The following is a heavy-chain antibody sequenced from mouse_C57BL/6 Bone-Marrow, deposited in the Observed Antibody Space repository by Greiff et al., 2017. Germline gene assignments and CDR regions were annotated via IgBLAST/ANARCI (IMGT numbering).Heavy chain of an antibody. V-gene: IGHV1-84*01. CDR2: IYPGSGNT. CDR3: AGVVWSDWYFDV. D-gene: IGHD2-10*02. Sequence: QVQLQQSGPELVKPGASVKISCKASGYTFTDYYINWVKQRPGQGLAWIGWIYPGSGNTKYNEKFKGKATLTVDTSSSTAYMQLSSLTSEDSAVYFCAGVVWSDWYFDVWGTGTTVTVSS. J-gene: IGHJ1*03. CDR1: GYTFTDYY.